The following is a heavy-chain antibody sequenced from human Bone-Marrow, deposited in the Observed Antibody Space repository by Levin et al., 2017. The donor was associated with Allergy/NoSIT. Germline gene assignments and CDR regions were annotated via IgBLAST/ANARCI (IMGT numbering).Heavy chain of an antibody. D-gene: IGHD3-10*01. CDR3: ARDYYGSGINYGMDV. Sequence: PGGSLRLSCAASGFTVSSNYMSWVRQAPGKGLEWVSVIYSGGSTYYADSVKGRFTISRDNSKNTLYLQMNSLRAEDTAVYYCARDYYGSGINYGMDVWGQGTTVTVSS. V-gene: IGHV3-53*01. J-gene: IGHJ6*02. CDR1: GFTVSSNY. CDR2: IYSGGST.